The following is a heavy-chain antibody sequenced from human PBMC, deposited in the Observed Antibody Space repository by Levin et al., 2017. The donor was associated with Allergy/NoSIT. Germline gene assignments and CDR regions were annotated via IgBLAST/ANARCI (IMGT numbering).Heavy chain of an antibody. CDR3: AKASQMGYSTSWYDY. J-gene: IGHJ4*02. Sequence: GGSLRLSCAASGFTFSSYGMYWVRQAPGKGLECVAVISYDGSNKYYADSVKGRFTISRDNSKNTLYLQMNSLRAEDTAVYYCAKASQMGYSTSWYDYWGQGTLVTVSS. D-gene: IGHD6-13*01. CDR2: ISYDGSNK. V-gene: IGHV3-30*18. CDR1: GFTFSSYG.